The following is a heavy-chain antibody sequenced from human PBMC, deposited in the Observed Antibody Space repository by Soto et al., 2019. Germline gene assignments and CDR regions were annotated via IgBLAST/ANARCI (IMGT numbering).Heavy chain of an antibody. V-gene: IGHV3-64*01. J-gene: IGHJ2*01. CDR3: ARKGSATTASNWYFDL. Sequence: EVQLVESGGALVQPGGSLRLSCAASGFTFSNYAIHWVRQAPGKGLEYVSAISSNAVSTYYANSVKGRFTISRDNSQNIVYLQMGSLRTEDMAVYYCARKGSATTASNWYFDLWGRGTLVSVSS. CDR2: ISSNAVST. CDR1: GFTFSNYA. D-gene: IGHD2-15*01.